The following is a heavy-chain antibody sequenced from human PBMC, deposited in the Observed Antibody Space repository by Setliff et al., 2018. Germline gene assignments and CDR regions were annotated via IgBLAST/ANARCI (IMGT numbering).Heavy chain of an antibody. CDR2: NSA. V-gene: IGHV1-18*01. D-gene: IGHD1-26*01. CDR1: GYTFTNFG. Sequence: GASVKVSCKTSGYTFTNFGINWVRQAPGQGLEWMGWNSAYAPKFQGRVTMTRDTSTSTFYMELSSLRSEDTAVYYCARGVGAMGDYWGQGTLVTVSS. CDR3: ARGVGAMGDY. J-gene: IGHJ4*02.